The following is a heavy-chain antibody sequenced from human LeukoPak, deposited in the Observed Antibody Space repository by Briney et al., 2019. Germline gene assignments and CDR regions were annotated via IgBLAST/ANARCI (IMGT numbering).Heavy chain of an antibody. V-gene: IGHV4-59*12. CDR3: ARSIAVAGYNWFDP. D-gene: IGHD6-19*01. J-gene: IGHJ5*02. CDR1: GGSISGYY. CDR2: IYYSGSS. Sequence: SETLSLTCTVSGGSISGYYWSWIRQPPGKGLEWIGYIYYSGSSNYNPSLKSRVTMSVDTSKNQFSLKLSSVTAADTAVYYCARSIAVAGYNWFDPWGQGTLVTVSS.